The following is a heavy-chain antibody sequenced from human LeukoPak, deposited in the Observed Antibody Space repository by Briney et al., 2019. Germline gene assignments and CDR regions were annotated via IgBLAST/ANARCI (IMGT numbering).Heavy chain of an antibody. CDR1: GFTFGDYA. CDR3: TRAGYGSGWLAYYYYGMDV. Sequence: GGSLRLSCTASGFTFGDYAMSWFRQAPGKGLEWVGFIRSKAYGGTTEYAASVKGRFTISRDDSKSIAYLQMNSLKTEDTAVYYCTRAGYGSGWLAYYYYGMDVWGQGTTVTVSS. D-gene: IGHD6-19*01. J-gene: IGHJ6*02. V-gene: IGHV3-49*03. CDR2: IRSKAYGGTT.